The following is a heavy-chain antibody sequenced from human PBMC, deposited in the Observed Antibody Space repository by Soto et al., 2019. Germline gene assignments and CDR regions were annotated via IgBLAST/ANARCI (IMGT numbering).Heavy chain of an antibody. CDR2: INHSGST. J-gene: IGHJ6*02. CDR1: GGSFSGYY. CDR3: ARGVGSNPDYYYGMDV. Sequence: SETLSLTCAVYGGSFSGYYWSWIRQPPGKGLEWIGEINHSGSTNYNPSLKSRVTISVDTSKNQLSLKLSSVTAADTAVYYCARGVGSNPDYYYGMDVWGQGTTVTVSS. D-gene: IGHD2-2*01. V-gene: IGHV4-34*01.